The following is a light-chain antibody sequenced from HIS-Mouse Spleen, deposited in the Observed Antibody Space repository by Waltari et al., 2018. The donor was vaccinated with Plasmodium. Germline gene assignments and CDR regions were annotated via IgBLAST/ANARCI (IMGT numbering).Light chain of an antibody. CDR3: QQYNNWSFT. CDR2: GAS. V-gene: IGKV3-15*01. Sequence: EIVMTQSPATLSVSPGERATLSCRASQSVSSNLAWYQQNTGQAPRLLIYGASTRDTGIPARFSGSGSGTEFTLTISSLQSEDFAVYYCQQYNNWSFTFGPGTKVDIK. CDR1: QSVSSN. J-gene: IGKJ3*01.